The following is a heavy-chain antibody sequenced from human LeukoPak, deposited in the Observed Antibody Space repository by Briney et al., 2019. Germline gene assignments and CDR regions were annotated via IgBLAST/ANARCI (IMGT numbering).Heavy chain of an antibody. CDR3: ATGSVRYSASWYSQEGDY. CDR1: GFTFSNYA. J-gene: IGHJ4*02. V-gene: IGHV3-23*01. CDR2: ISGSGGST. D-gene: IGHD6-13*01. Sequence: GGSLRLSCGASGFTFSNYAMSWVRQAPGKGLEWVSAISGSGGSTYYADSVKGRFTISRDNSKNTLYLQMNSLRAEDTAVYYCATGSVRYSASWYSQEGDYWGQGTLVTVSS.